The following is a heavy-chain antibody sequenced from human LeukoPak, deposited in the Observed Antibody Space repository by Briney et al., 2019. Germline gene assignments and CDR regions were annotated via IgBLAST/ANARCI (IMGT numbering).Heavy chain of an antibody. J-gene: IGHJ5*02. Sequence: SETLSLTCAVSGGSISSSNWWSWVRQPPGKGLEWIGEIYHSGSTNYNPSLKSRVTISVDKSKNQFPLKLSSVTAADTAVYYCASRDGYNGHNWFDPWGQGTLVTVSS. CDR1: GGSISSSNW. D-gene: IGHD5-24*01. CDR2: IYHSGST. CDR3: ASRDGYNGHNWFDP. V-gene: IGHV4-4*02.